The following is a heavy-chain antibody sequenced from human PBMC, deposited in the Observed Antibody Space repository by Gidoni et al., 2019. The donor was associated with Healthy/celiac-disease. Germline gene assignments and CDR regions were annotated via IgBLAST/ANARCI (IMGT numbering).Heavy chain of an antibody. CDR3: ARISEEQLLV. J-gene: IGHJ4*02. D-gene: IGHD6-13*01. CDR2: IYYSGST. Sequence: QLQLQESGPGLVKPSETLSLTCTVSGGSISSSSYYWGWIRQHPGKGLEWIGSIYYSGSTYYNPSLKSRVTISVDTSKNQFSLKLSSVTAADTAVYYCARISEEQLLVWGQGTLVTVSS. CDR1: GGSISSSSYY. V-gene: IGHV4-39*01.